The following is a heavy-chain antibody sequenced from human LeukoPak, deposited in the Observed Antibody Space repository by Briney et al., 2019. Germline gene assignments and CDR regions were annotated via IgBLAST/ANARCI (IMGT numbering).Heavy chain of an antibody. CDR2: ITPFFGTT. J-gene: IGHJ4*02. CDR1: GDMFSNFT. D-gene: IGHD3-9*01. Sequence: SSVKVSCKSSGDMFSNFTISWVRQAPGQGLEWMGRITPFFGTTNYAQKFQGRVSITTDGSTSTAYMELSSLTSEDTAVYYCARETIPILASNHYFDNWGQGTLVTVSS. CDR3: ARETIPILASNHYFDN. V-gene: IGHV1-69*05.